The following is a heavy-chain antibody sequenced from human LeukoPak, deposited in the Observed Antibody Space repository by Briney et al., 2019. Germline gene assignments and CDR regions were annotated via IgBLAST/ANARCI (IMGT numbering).Heavy chain of an antibody. CDR3: AKAGLWSGFDY. CDR2: ISWNSGSI. D-gene: IGHD5-18*01. Sequence: PGGSLRLSCAASGFTFDDYAMHWVRQAPGKGLEWVSGISWNSGSIGYADSVKGRFTISRDNAKNSLYLQMNSLRAGDMALYYCAKAGLWSGFDYWGQGTLVTVSS. J-gene: IGHJ4*02. CDR1: GFTFDDYA. V-gene: IGHV3-9*03.